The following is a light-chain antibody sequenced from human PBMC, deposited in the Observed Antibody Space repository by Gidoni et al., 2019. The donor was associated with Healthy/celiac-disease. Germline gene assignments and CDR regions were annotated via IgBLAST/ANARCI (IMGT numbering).Light chain of an antibody. CDR2: DAS. CDR3: QQRSNWPLLT. J-gene: IGKJ4*01. CDR1: QSVSSY. V-gene: IGKV3-11*01. Sequence: EIVLTQSPATLSLSPGDRATLSCRASQSVSSYLAWYQQKPGQAPRLLIYDASNRATGLPARFSGSGSGTDFALTISSLGAEDFAVYYCQQRSNWPLLTFGGGTKVEIK.